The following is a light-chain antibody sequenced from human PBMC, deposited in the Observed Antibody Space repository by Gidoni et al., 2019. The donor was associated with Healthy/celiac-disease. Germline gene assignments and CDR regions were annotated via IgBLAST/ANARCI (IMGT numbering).Light chain of an antibody. CDR1: QSISSY. V-gene: IGKV1-39*01. Sequence: DIQMTQSPSSLSASVGDRVTITCRASQSISSYLNWYQQKPGKAPKLLIYAASSLQRGVPSRFSGSGSGTDFTLTISSLQPEDFATYYCQQSYSTPRTLGQGTKVEIK. CDR2: AAS. CDR3: QQSYSTPRT. J-gene: IGKJ1*01.